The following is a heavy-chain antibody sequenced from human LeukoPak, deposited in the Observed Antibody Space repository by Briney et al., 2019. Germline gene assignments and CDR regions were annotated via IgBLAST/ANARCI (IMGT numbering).Heavy chain of an antibody. D-gene: IGHD1-26*01. CDR1: GFTVSSNY. CDR2: IYSDGST. J-gene: IGHJ3*02. CDR3: ARDSSGRGDAFDI. Sequence: PGGSLRLSCAASGFTVSSNYMSWVRQAPGKGLEWVSVIYSDGSTYYADSVKGRFTISRDNSKNTLYLQMNSLRAEDTAVYYCARDSSGRGDAFDIWGQGTMVTVSS. V-gene: IGHV3-53*01.